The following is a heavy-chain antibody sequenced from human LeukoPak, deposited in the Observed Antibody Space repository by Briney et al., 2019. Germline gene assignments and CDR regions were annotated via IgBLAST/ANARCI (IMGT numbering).Heavy chain of an antibody. Sequence: GGSLRLSCTASGFTFGDSAMSWVRQAPGKGLEWVGFIRSKSYGGTTEYAASVKGRFTISRDDSKSIAYLQMNSLKTEDTGVYYCTRHNNWSFDYWGQETLVTVSS. V-gene: IGHV3-49*04. CDR3: TRHNNWSFDY. J-gene: IGHJ4*02. CDR1: GFTFGDSA. D-gene: IGHD1-20*01. CDR2: IRSKSYGGTT.